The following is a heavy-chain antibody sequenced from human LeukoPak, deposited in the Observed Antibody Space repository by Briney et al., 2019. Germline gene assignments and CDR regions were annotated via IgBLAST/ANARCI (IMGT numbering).Heavy chain of an antibody. CDR1: GGSFSGYY. D-gene: IGHD3-22*01. V-gene: IGHV4-34*01. CDR2: INHSGST. J-gene: IGHJ6*02. Sequence: SETLSLTCAVYGGSFSGYYWSWIRQPPGKGLEWIGEINHSGSTNYNPSLKSRVTTSVDTSKNQFFLKLSSVTAADTAVYYCARAPYYYDSSGYYTYYYYYYGMDVWGQGTTVTVSS. CDR3: ARAPYYYDSSGYYTYYYYYYGMDV.